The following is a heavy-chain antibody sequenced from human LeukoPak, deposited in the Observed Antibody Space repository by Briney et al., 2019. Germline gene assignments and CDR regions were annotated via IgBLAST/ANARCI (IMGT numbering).Heavy chain of an antibody. J-gene: IGHJ5*02. Sequence: TGGSLRLSCVASGFTFSSYGVHWVRQAPGKGLVWVSGINSDGTGTTYADSVKGRFTISRGNAKNTLYLQMNSLRAEDTAVYYCARARSISWFDPWGQGTLLSVSS. CDR2: INSDGTGT. CDR1: GFTFSSYG. V-gene: IGHV3-74*01. CDR3: ARARSISWFDP. D-gene: IGHD2-2*01.